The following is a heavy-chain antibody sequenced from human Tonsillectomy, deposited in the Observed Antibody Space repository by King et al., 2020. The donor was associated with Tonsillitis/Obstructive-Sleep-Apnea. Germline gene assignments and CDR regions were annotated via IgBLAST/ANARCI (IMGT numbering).Heavy chain of an antibody. Sequence: VQLVESGAEVKKPGESLRISCRGSGYNFITYWISWVRQMPWKGLEWMGRIDPSDSYTNYSPSFQGHVTISADKSLSTAYVQWSSLKAPDTVMYYCAAGRDGYNWDYWGQGTLVTVSS. CDR2: IDPSDSYT. J-gene: IGHJ4*02. CDR3: AAGRDGYNWDY. D-gene: IGHD5-24*01. CDR1: GYNFITYW. V-gene: IGHV5-10-1*03.